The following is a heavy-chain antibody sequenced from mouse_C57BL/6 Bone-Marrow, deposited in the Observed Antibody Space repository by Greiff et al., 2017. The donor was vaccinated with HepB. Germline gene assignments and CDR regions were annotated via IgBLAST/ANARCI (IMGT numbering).Heavy chain of an antibody. CDR1: GYTFTSYW. CDR2: IDPNSGGT. V-gene: IGHV1-72*01. CDR3: AYYYGSSLYWYFDV. D-gene: IGHD1-1*01. J-gene: IGHJ1*03. Sequence: QVQLQQPGAELVKPGASVKLSCKASGYTFTSYWMHWVKQRPGRGLEWIGRIDPNSGGTKYNEKFKCKATLTVDKPSSTAYMQLSSLTSEDSAVYYCAYYYGSSLYWYFDVWGTGTTVTVSS.